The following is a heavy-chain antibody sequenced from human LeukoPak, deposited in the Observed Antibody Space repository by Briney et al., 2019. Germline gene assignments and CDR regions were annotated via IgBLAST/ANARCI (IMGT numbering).Heavy chain of an antibody. CDR1: GGFISSYY. D-gene: IGHD2-21*02. J-gene: IGHJ3*02. V-gene: IGHV4-59*01. CDR3: ARALNIVVVTALPWAFDI. Sequence: SETLSLTCTVSGGFISSYYWSWLRQPPGKGLEWIGYIYYSGSTNYNPSLKSRVTISVDTSKNQFSLKLSSVTAADTAVYYCARALNIVVVTALPWAFDIWGQGTMVTVSS. CDR2: IYYSGST.